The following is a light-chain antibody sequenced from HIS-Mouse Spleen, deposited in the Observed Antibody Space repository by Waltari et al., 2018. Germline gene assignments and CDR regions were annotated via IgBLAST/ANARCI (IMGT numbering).Light chain of an antibody. CDR2: SNN. V-gene: IGLV1-44*01. CDR3: AAWDDSLNAWV. J-gene: IGLJ3*02. CDR1: SSNIGSKT. Sequence: QSVLTQPPSASGTPGQRVTISCSGSSSNIGSKTVNWYQQLPGTAPKLLIYSNNQRPSGVPARFSGSKSGTSASLAISGLQSEDEADYYCAAWDDSLNAWVFGGGTKLTVL.